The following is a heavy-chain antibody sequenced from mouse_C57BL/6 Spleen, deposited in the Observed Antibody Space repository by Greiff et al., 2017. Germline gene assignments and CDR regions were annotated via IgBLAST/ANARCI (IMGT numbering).Heavy chain of an antibody. Sequence: QVQLQQSGAELVKPGASVKLSCKASGYTFTEYTIHWVKQRSGQGLEWIGWFYPGSGSIKYNEKFKDKATLTADKSSSTIYMELSRLASEDAAIYCCARHEVFVTGTWYFDVWGTGTTVTVSS. CDR3: ARHEVFVTGTWYFDV. CDR2: FYPGSGSI. CDR1: GYTFTEYT. J-gene: IGHJ1*03. V-gene: IGHV1-62-2*01. D-gene: IGHD4-1*01.